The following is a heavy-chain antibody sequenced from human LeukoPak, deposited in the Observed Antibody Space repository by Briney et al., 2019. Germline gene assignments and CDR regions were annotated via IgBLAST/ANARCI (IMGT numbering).Heavy chain of an antibody. CDR1: GFTFSSYE. D-gene: IGHD3-10*01. CDR3: ARDLSLLWFGTGGY. Sequence: PGGSLRLSCAASGFTFSSYEMNWVRQAPGKGLEWVSYISSSGSTIYYADSVKGRFTISRDNAKNSLYLQMNSLRAEDTAVYYCARDLSLLWFGTGGYWGQGTLVTVSS. J-gene: IGHJ4*02. CDR2: ISSSGSTI. V-gene: IGHV3-48*03.